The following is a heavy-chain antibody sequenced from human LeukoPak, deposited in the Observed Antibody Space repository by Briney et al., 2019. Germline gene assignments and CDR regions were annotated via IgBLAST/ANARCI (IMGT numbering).Heavy chain of an antibody. Sequence: GGSLRLSCAASGFSLSSYWMTWVRQAPGKGLEWVANIKQDGSEKNYVDSVKGRFTISRDNAKKSLYVEMNSLRAEDTAVYYCARGGTYYGSIDYWGQGTLVIVSS. CDR1: GFSLSSYW. CDR2: IKQDGSEK. V-gene: IGHV3-7*01. CDR3: ARGGTYYGSIDY. D-gene: IGHD1-26*01. J-gene: IGHJ4*02.